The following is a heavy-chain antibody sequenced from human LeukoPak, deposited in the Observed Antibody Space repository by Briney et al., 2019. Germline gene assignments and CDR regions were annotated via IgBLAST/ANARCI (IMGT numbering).Heavy chain of an antibody. D-gene: IGHD6-13*01. CDR1: RLTFSSYS. V-gene: IGHV3-48*04. Sequence: GGSLRLSCAASRLTFSSYSMNWVRQAPGKGLEWISYISSGSSTIYYADSVKGRFTISRDNAKNSLYLQMNSLRAEDTALYYCARDATTATGWVYMDVWGKGTTVTISS. CDR3: ARDATTATGWVYMDV. J-gene: IGHJ6*03. CDR2: ISSGSSTI.